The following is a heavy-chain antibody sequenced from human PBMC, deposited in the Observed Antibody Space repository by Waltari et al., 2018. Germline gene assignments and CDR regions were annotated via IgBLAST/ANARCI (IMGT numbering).Heavy chain of an antibody. J-gene: IGHJ4*02. V-gene: IGHV3-53*01. Sequence: EVQLVESGGGLIQPGGSLRLSWVASGVTVSNTYMTWLRQAPGKGLELVSLIYSGGTTYYADSVRGRFTISRDGSKNTVYLQMNSLRAEDTAVYFCARNQVETALGYWGQGTLVTVSS. CDR2: IYSGGTT. D-gene: IGHD2-21*02. CDR3: ARNQVETALGY. CDR1: GVTVSNTY.